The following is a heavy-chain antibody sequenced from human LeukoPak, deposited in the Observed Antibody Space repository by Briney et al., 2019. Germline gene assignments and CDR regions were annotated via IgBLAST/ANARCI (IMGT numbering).Heavy chain of an antibody. Sequence: PGGSLRLSCAASGFTFSNFWLHWVRQAPGKGLVWVPRIHGDGFTTSFADSVKGRFTISRDNAKNTLYLQLNSLRADDTAVYFCVRIADDGFDVWGQGTMVTVSS. CDR3: VRIADDGFDV. CDR2: IHGDGFTT. J-gene: IGHJ3*01. D-gene: IGHD2-15*01. CDR1: GFTFSNFW. V-gene: IGHV3-74*01.